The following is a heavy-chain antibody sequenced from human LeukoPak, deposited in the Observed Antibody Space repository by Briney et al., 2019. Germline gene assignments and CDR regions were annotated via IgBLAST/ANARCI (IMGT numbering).Heavy chain of an antibody. Sequence: GGSLRLSCAASGFTFSSYAMHWVRQAPGKGLEWVAVISYDGTNKYYADSVKGRFTISRDNSKNTLYLQMNSLRAEDTAVYYCAGETSSGWEFDYWGQGTLVTVSS. CDR2: ISYDGTNK. D-gene: IGHD6-19*01. CDR3: AGETSSGWEFDY. CDR1: GFTFSSYA. J-gene: IGHJ4*02. V-gene: IGHV3-30-3*01.